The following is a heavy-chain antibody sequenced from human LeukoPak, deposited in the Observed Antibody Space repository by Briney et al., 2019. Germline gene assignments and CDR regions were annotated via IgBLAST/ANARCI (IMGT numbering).Heavy chain of an antibody. CDR1: GFTFSSYS. V-gene: IGHV3-48*01. J-gene: IGHJ4*02. CDR3: VRGAYSSSWLNFDY. CDR2: ISSSSSPI. Sequence: GGSLRLSCAASGFTFSSYSMNWVRQAPGKGLEWITYISSSSSPIYYADSVKGRFTVSRDNSKNTLYLQMNSLRAEDTAVYYCVRGAYSSSWLNFDYWGQGTLVTVSS. D-gene: IGHD6-13*01.